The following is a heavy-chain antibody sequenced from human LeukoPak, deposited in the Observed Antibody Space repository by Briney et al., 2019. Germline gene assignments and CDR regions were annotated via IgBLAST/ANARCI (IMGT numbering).Heavy chain of an antibody. CDR2: FYYSGST. Sequence: PSETLSLTCTVSGGSISSYYWSWIRQPPGKGLEWIGYFYYSGSTNYNPSLKSRVTISVDTSKNQFSLKLSSVTAADTAVYYCARGRDGYNYVFDCWGQGTLVIVSS. J-gene: IGHJ4*02. CDR3: ARGRDGYNYVFDC. V-gene: IGHV4-59*01. D-gene: IGHD5-24*01. CDR1: GGSISSYY.